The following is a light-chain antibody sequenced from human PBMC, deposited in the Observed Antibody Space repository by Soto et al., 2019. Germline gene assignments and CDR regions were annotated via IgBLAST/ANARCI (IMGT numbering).Light chain of an antibody. CDR2: DAS. V-gene: IGKV3-20*01. J-gene: IGKJ4*01. CDR3: HYYGGSPT. Sequence: ELVLTQSPGTLSLSPGHRATLSCRASQTFVSTYLAWYQQKPGQAPRLLIYDASNRATGIPDRFSGSGSGPDFTHTISRLESEDFAVYYCHYYGGSPTFGGGTKVEV. CDR1: QTFVSTY.